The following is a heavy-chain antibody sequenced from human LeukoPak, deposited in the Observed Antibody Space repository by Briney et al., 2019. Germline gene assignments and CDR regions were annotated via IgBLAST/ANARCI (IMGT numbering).Heavy chain of an antibody. V-gene: IGHV3-72*01. CDR2: IGNKASRYTT. D-gene: IGHD1-26*01. J-gene: IGHJ3*02. Sequence: PAESLTLSCAASGSTFSDQYMDWVRQPPGKGLQWVGRIGNKASRYTTEYAASVKGRFTISGDDSKNALYLQMNSLKTEDTALYYCTRGYSGRSAYALDIWGQGTMVTVSS. CDR1: GSTFSDQY. CDR3: TRGYSGRSAYALDI.